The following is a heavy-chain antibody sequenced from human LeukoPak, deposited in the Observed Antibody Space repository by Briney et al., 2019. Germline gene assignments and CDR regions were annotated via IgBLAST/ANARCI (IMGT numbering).Heavy chain of an antibody. J-gene: IGHJ6*03. CDR3: ARGGRFLAPYYYYMDV. CDR2: IYYSGST. D-gene: IGHD3-3*01. Sequence: SETLSLTCTVSGGSISSYYWSWIRQPPGKGLEWIGNIYYSGSTNYNPSLKSRVTISVDTSKNQFSLKLSSVTAADTAVYYCARGGRFLAPYYYYMDVWGKGTTVTVSS. V-gene: IGHV4-59*01. CDR1: GGSISSYY.